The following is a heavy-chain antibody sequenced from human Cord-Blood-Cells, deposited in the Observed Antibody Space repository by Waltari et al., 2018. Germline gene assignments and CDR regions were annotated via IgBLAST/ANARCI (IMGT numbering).Heavy chain of an antibody. CDR2: ISGSGSST. Sequence: EVQLLESGGGLVQPGGSLRLSCAASGFTFSSYAMSWVREAPGKGLEWVSAISGSGSSTYYAESVKGRFTIYRDNSKNTLYLQMNSLRAEDTAVYYCAKFSGSCYYFDYWGQGTLVTVSS. CDR1: GFTFSSYA. V-gene: IGHV3-23*01. J-gene: IGHJ4*02. CDR3: AKFSGSCYYFDY. D-gene: IGHD1-26*01.